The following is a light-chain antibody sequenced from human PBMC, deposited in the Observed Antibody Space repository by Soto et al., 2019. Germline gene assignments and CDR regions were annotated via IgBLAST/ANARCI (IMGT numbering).Light chain of an antibody. CDR1: RDVSSNY. V-gene: IGKV3-20*01. J-gene: IGKJ4*01. Sequence: EIVLTQSPGTLSLSTGERATLSCRASRDVSSNYLAWYQQKPGQAPRLLIYGASGRATGIPARFSGSGSETDFTLTISRLEPEDFAVYYCQQYGSSLTLGGGTKVDSK. CDR2: GAS. CDR3: QQYGSSLT.